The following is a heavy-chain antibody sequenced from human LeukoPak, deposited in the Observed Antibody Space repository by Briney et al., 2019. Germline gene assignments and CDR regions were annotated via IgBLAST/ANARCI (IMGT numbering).Heavy chain of an antibody. CDR3: ARHGRSGWYSGVPIRRYFDL. V-gene: IGHV4-39*01. D-gene: IGHD6-19*01. CDR2: IYYIGST. J-gene: IGHJ2*01. Sequence: PPGTLSLTRTVSRGSLSSSSYYWGWIRHPPGKGLEWLGSIYYIGSTYYNPSLKSRVTISVDTSKNQFSLKLSSVTVADTAVYYCARHGRSGWYSGVPIRRYFDLWGRGTLVTVSS. CDR1: RGSLSSSSYY.